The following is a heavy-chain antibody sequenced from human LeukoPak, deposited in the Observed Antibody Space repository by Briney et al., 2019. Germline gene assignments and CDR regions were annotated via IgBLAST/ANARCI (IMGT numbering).Heavy chain of an antibody. V-gene: IGHV1-69*13. CDR1: GGTFSSYA. Sequence: GASVKVSCKASGGTFSSYAISWVRQAPGQGLEWMGGIIPIFGTANYAQKFQGRVTITADESTSTAYMELSSLRSEDTAVYYCARVELVRGVTDQYYYYYMDVWGKGTTVTISS. J-gene: IGHJ6*03. CDR3: ARVELVRGVTDQYYYYYMDV. D-gene: IGHD3-10*01. CDR2: IIPIFGTA.